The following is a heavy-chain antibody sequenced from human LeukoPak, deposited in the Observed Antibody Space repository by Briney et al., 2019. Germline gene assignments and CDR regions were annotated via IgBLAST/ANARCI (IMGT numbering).Heavy chain of an antibody. CDR2: IRSKANSYAT. CDR3: TRPYSSSSDNWFDP. Sequence: GGSLKLSCAASGFTFSGSAMHWVRQASGKGLEWVGRIRSKANSYATAYAASVKGRFTISRDDSKNTAYLQMNSLKTEDTAVYYCTRPYSSSSDNWFDPWGQGTLVTVSS. D-gene: IGHD6-6*01. J-gene: IGHJ5*02. CDR1: GFTFSGSA. V-gene: IGHV3-73*01.